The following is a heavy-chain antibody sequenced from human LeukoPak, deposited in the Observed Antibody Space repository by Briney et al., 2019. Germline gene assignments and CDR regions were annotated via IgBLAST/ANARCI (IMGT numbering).Heavy chain of an antibody. CDR3: AKVIYTTGWSYFDN. J-gene: IGHJ4*02. V-gene: IGHV3-23*01. Sequence: GGSLRLSCSASGFTSSSYAMSWVRQAPGKGLEWVSTISRSGGTTYHADSVKGRVTISRDNSNNTLYLRMNSLRAEDTAVYYCAKVIYTTGWSYFDNWGQGTLFTVSS. D-gene: IGHD6-19*01. CDR1: GFTSSSYA. CDR2: ISRSGGTT.